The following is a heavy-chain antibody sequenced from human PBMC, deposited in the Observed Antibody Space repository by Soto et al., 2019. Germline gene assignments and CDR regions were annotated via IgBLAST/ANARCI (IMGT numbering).Heavy chain of an antibody. CDR2: ISRSSDHM. CDR3: TRAISGGPFDY. J-gene: IGHJ4*02. D-gene: IGHD2-15*01. Sequence: PGGSLRLSCAASGFIFSTYSMNWVRQTPGKGLEWVSSISRSSDHMYYADSVRGRFTISRDNAKNSLFLQMNSLRAEDTAVYYCTRAISGGPFDYWGQGALVTDSS. CDR1: GFIFSTYS. V-gene: IGHV3-21*01.